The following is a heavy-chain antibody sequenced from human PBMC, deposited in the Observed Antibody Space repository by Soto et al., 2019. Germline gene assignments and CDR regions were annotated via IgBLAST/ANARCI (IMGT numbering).Heavy chain of an antibody. Sequence: QVQLQQWGAGLLKPSETLSLTCAVSGGSFSGYYWSWMRQPPGKGLEWIGEINHSGSTNYNPSLKRRVTISVDKSKNQFSLKLSSVTAADTAVYYCARGSSSGWYVKHFDYWGQGTLVTVSS. CDR2: INHSGST. V-gene: IGHV4-34*01. J-gene: IGHJ4*02. D-gene: IGHD6-19*01. CDR3: ARGSSSGWYVKHFDY. CDR1: GGSFSGYY.